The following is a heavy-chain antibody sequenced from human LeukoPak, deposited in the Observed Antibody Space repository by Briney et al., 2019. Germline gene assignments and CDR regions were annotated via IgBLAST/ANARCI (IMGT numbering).Heavy chain of an antibody. J-gene: IGHJ4*02. Sequence: GGSLRLSCAAPGFTFSNYAMSWVRQAPGKGLEWVSTITGSGDSTYYADSVKGRFTLSRDISKNTLYLQMNSLRAEDTAVYYCAKLYCSGSSCYSIDHWGQGTLVTVSS. CDR3: AKLYCSGSSCYSIDH. CDR1: GFTFSNYA. V-gene: IGHV3-23*01. CDR2: ITGSGDST. D-gene: IGHD2-15*01.